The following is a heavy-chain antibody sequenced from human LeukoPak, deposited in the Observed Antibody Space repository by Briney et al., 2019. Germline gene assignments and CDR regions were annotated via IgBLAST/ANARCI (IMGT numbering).Heavy chain of an antibody. CDR3: ARGRGSSGWYVSDY. J-gene: IGHJ4*02. V-gene: IGHV4-39*07. Sequence: SETLSLTCTVSGGSISSSSYYWGWIRQPPGKGLEWIGSMYSSGSTYYNPSLKSRVTISVDTSKNQFSLKLSSVTAADTAVYYCARGRGSSGWYVSDYWGQGTLVTVSS. D-gene: IGHD6-19*01. CDR1: GGSISSSSYY. CDR2: MYSSGST.